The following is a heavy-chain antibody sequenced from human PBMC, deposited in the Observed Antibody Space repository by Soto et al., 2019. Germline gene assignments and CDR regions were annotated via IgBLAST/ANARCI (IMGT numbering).Heavy chain of an antibody. D-gene: IGHD1-1*01. V-gene: IGHV3-23*01. J-gene: IGHJ4*02. CDR2: ITISGSGT. CDR3: AKETPGTLDY. CDR1: GFTFSSYA. Sequence: GVSLRLSCAASGFTFSSYAMNWVRQAPGKGLEWVSVITISGSGTNYADSVKGRFTISXXXXXXTXFXQMXXLRAEDTAVYYCAKETPGTLDYWGQGILVTVSS.